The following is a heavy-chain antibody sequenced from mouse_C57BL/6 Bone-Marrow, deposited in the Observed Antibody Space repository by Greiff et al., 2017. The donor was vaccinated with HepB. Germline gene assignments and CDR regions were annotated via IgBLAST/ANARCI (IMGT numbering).Heavy chain of an antibody. CDR1: GYTFTDYN. J-gene: IGHJ2*01. V-gene: IGHV1-22*01. CDR2: INPNNGGT. Sequence: VQLQQSGPELVKPGASVKMSCKASGYTFTDYNMHWVKQSNGKSLEWLGYINPNNGGTSYNQKFKGKATLTVNKSSSTAYMELRSLTSEDSAVYYCARGGFSPYFDYWGQGTTLTVSS. CDR3: ARGGFSPYFDY.